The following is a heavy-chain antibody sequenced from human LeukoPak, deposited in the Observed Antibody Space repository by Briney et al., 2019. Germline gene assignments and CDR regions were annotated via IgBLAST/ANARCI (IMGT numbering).Heavy chain of an antibody. CDR3: ARGGGYASPIGY. Sequence: SETLSLTCTLSGGSLSTYYWSWIRQPPGKGLEWIGYIYHSGNTNYNPSLKSRVTISVDTSKNQFSLKLSSVTAADTAVYYCARGGGYASPIGYWGQGALVTVSS. J-gene: IGHJ4*02. V-gene: IGHV4-59*01. CDR1: GGSLSTYY. D-gene: IGHD5-12*01. CDR2: IYHSGNT.